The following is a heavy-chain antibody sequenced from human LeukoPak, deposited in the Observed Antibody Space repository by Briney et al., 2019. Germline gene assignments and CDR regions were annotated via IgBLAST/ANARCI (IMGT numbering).Heavy chain of an antibody. CDR3: ARDDTLPDNGLDA. CDR2: IGSDGRRD. CDR1: GFSFSSHG. J-gene: IGHJ3*01. V-gene: IGHV3-33*01. Sequence: GRSLRLSCAASGFSFSSHGMHWVRQAPGKGLEWLAVIGSDGRRDSYADSVRGRLTISRDNSKNMLFLQVNSLRVEDTAVYFCARDDTLPDNGLDAWGQGTMVTVSS. D-gene: IGHD2-8*01.